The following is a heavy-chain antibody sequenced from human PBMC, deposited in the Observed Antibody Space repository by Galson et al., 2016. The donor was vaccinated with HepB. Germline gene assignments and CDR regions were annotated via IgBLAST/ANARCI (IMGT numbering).Heavy chain of an antibody. J-gene: IGHJ3*02. CDR1: GFIFSSYA. CDR2: ISGREDTT. D-gene: IGHD1-1*01. Sequence: SLRLSCAASGFIFSSYAMSWVRQAPGKGLEWVSSISGREDTTEYADAVKGRFTISRDNSKNTLYLQMNSLRAEDTAMYYCARDVRTGIYRNGFDIWGQGTVVTVSS. CDR3: ARDVRTGIYRNGFDI. V-gene: IGHV3-23*01.